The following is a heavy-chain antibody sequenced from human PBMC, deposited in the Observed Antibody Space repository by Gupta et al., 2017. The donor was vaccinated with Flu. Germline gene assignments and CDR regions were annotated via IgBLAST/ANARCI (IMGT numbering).Heavy chain of an antibody. CDR2: ISSSSSYI. D-gene: IGHD1-26*01. J-gene: IGHJ4*02. CDR3: ASLPGIVGATKGRLERSFDY. V-gene: IGHV3-21*01. CDR1: GFTFSSYS. Sequence: EVQLVESGGGLVKPGGSLRLSCAASGFTFSSYSMDWVRQAPGTGLEWVSSISSSSSYIYYADSVKGRFTISRDNAKNSLYLQMNSLRAEDTAVYYCASLPGIVGATKGRLERSFDYWGQGTLVTVSS.